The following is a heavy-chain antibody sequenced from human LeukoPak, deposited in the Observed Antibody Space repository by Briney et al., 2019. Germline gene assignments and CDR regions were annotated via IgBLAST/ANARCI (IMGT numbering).Heavy chain of an antibody. Sequence: GGSLRFCGAASGFTFSSYAMSWVREAPGKGVEVFSASGGGGGITYYADSVKGRFTSSSYKYKKKLYLQMKSLRDADTAEYYCAKRTFQYSSSSGYYYYMDGWGKGTTVTVSS. CDR3: AKRTFQYSSSSGYYYYMDG. J-gene: IGHJ6*03. CDR2: SGGGGGIT. CDR1: GFTFSSYA. D-gene: IGHD6-6*01. V-gene: IGHV3-23*01.